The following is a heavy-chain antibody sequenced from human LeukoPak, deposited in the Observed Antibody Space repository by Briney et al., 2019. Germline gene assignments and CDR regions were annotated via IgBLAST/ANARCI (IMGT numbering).Heavy chain of an antibody. CDR3: ARNQQLGGHSYYYYGMDV. D-gene: IGHD3-16*01. V-gene: IGHV3-23*01. J-gene: IGHJ6*02. CDR1: GFTFSNYM. Sequence: GGSLRLSCAASGFTFSNYMMHWARQAPGKGLEWVSGISGGGVTTYYADSVKGRFTISRDNSKNTLYLQMNSLRADDTAIYYCARNQQLGGHSYYYYGMDVWGQGTTVTVSS. CDR2: ISGGGVTT.